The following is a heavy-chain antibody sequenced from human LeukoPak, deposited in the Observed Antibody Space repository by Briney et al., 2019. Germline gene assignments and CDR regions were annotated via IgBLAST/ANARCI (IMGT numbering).Heavy chain of an antibody. Sequence: GGSLRLSCAASGFTFSSYSMNWVRQAPGKGLEWVSSISSSSSYIYYADSVKGRFTISRDNAKNSLYLQMNSLRAEDTAVYYCARDVISSRDVVVVAANHWFDPWGQGTLVTVSS. CDR1: GFTFSSYS. V-gene: IGHV3-21*01. J-gene: IGHJ5*02. CDR2: ISSSSSYI. D-gene: IGHD2-15*01. CDR3: ARDVISSRDVVVVAANHWFDP.